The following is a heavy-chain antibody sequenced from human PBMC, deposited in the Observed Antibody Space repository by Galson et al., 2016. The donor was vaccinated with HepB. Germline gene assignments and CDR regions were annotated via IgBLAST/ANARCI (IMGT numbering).Heavy chain of an antibody. CDR1: GFTLSSYA. Sequence: SLRLSCAASGFTLSSYAMNWVRQAPGKGLEWVSGLCNSNNSSYYADSVKGRFTISRDNSRNTLYLQMNSLRAEDTAVYYCAKLGGRGLVEVSFGVFDIWGQGTMVTVSS. D-gene: IGHD3-10*01. V-gene: IGHV3-23*01. CDR2: LCNSNNSS. J-gene: IGHJ3*02. CDR3: AKLGGRGLVEVSFGVFDI.